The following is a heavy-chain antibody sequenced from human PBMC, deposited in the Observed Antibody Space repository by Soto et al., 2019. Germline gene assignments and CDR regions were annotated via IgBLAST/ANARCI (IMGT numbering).Heavy chain of an antibody. CDR3: ARSIAAATYYYYYGMDV. Sequence: QITLKESGPSLVKPTQTLTLTCTFSGFSLSTSGVGVGWIRQPPGKALEWLALIYWNDDKRYSPSLKTRVTITKDTSKNQVVLTMTNNDPVDTATYYCARSIAAATYYYYYGMDVWGQGTTVTVSS. CDR1: GFSLSTSGVG. D-gene: IGHD2-21*01. J-gene: IGHJ6*02. CDR2: IYWNDDK. V-gene: IGHV2-5*01.